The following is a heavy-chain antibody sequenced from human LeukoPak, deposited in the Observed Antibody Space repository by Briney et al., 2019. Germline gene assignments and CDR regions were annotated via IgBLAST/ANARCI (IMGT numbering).Heavy chain of an antibody. Sequence: ASVKVSCKASGYTFTGHYIHWVRQAPGQGLEWMGRINPNNGGTNYAQKFQGRVTMTRDTSISTAYMELSRLRSDDTAVYYCVTGEGIGEAGFYQRDDYWGQGTLVTVSS. D-gene: IGHD6-13*01. CDR2: INPNNGGT. V-gene: IGHV1-2*06. J-gene: IGHJ4*02. CDR1: GYTFTGHY. CDR3: VTGEGIGEAGFYQRDDY.